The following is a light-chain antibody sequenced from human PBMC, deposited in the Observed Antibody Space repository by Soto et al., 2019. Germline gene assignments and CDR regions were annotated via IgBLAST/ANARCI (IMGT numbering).Light chain of an antibody. J-gene: IGLJ1*01. CDR3: CSYAGNSEV. V-gene: IGLV2-23*02. CDR2: EVT. CDR1: SGDVGGYNL. Sequence: QSALPQPASVSGSPGQSITIPCPGTSGDVGGYNLVSWYQQHPGKAPKLMIYEVTERPSGVSNRFSGSKSGNTASLTISGLQPDDEADYYCCSYAGNSEVFGTGTKVTVL.